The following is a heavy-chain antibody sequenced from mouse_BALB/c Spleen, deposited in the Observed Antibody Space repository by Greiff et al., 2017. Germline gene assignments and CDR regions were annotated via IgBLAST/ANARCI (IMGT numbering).Heavy chain of an antibody. CDR1: GYAFSSYW. Sequence: QVQLKESGAELVRPGSSVKISCKASGYAFSSYWMNWVKQRPGQGLEWIGQIYPGDGDTNYNGKFKGKATLTADKSSSTAYMQLSSLTSEDSAVYFCARKGAMITYAMDYWGQGTSVTVSS. J-gene: IGHJ4*01. D-gene: IGHD2-4*01. V-gene: IGHV1-80*01. CDR2: IYPGDGDT. CDR3: ARKGAMITYAMDY.